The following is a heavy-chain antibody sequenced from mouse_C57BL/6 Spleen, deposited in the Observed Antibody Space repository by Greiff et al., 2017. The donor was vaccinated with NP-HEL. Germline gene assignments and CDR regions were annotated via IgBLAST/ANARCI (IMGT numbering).Heavy chain of an antibody. V-gene: IGHV1-80*01. J-gene: IGHJ2*01. CDR1: GYAFSSYW. CDR2: IYPGGGDT. CDR3: GRRDGRGYVDY. Sequence: QVQLQQSGAELVKPGASVKISCKASGYAFSSYWMNWVKQRPGKGLEWIGQIYPGGGDTNYNGKFKGQATLTADKSSSTAYMQLSSLTSEDSAVYFLGRRDGRGYVDYWGQGTTLTVSS. D-gene: IGHD1-1*01.